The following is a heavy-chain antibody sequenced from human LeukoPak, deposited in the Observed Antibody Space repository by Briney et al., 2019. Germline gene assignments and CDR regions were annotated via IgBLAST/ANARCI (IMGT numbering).Heavy chain of an antibody. J-gene: IGHJ1*01. D-gene: IGHD3-22*01. Sequence: AGGSLRLSCAASGFTFRSYWMHWVRQAPGKGLVWVSRIKSDGSTNYADSVKGRFTISRDNAKNTVSLQMNSLRAEDTGVYYCARAPSEIGGYYPEYLRHWGQGTLVTVSS. CDR1: GFTFRSYW. CDR3: ARAPSEIGGYYPEYLRH. V-gene: IGHV3-74*01. CDR2: IKSDGST.